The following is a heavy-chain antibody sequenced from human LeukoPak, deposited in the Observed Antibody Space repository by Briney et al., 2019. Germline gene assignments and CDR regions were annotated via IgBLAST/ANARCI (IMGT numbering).Heavy chain of an antibody. CDR2: FVPSDSYT. Sequence: ESRRITSNYSEYTFTSYWISGVRQMPAKGKRCKGQFVPSDSYTHYSPSFQGHVIISADQSISTAYLQRSSLKASDSAMHYCTREGIGTMVRGVFDPWGQGTLVTVFS. CDR3: TREGIGTMVRGVFDP. V-gene: IGHV5-10-1*01. CDR1: EYTFTSYW. D-gene: IGHD3-10*01. J-gene: IGHJ5*02.